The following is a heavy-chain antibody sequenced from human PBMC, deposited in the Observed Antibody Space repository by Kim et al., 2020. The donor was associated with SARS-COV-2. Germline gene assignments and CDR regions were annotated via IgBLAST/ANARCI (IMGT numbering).Heavy chain of an antibody. CDR1: GGTFSSYA. D-gene: IGHD3-22*01. CDR3: ARAQYYYDSSGYYYEPEVAFDI. V-gene: IGHV1-69*13. J-gene: IGHJ3*02. CDR2: IIPIFGTA. Sequence: SVKVSCKASGGTFSSYAISWVRQAPGQGLEWMGGIIPIFGTANYAQKFQGRVTITADESTSTAYMELSSLRSEDTAVYYCARAQYYYDSSGYYYEPEVAFDIWGQGTMVTVSS.